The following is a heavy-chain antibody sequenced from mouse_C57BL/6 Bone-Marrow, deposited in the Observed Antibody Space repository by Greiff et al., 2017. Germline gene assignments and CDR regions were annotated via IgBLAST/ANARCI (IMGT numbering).Heavy chain of an antibody. V-gene: IGHV1-54*01. Sequence: QVQLKESGAELVRPGTSVKVSCKASGYAFTNYLIEWVKQRPGQGLEWIGVINPGSGGTNYNEKFKGKATLTADKSSSTAYMQLSSLTSEDSAVYFCAILTGTPYGDYWGQGTSVTVSS. CDR2: INPGSGGT. CDR3: AILTGTPYGDY. D-gene: IGHD4-1*01. J-gene: IGHJ4*01. CDR1: GYAFTNYL.